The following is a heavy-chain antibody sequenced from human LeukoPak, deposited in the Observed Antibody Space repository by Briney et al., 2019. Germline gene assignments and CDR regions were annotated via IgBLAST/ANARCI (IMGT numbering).Heavy chain of an antibody. D-gene: IGHD2-2*01. Sequence: ASEKVSCKASGYTFTDYYLHWVRQAPGQGFEWMGWINPNSGDTNYAQRLQGRVTMTRDTSISTAHMEMSRLRSDDTAVYYCARANFLYCSSTTCLFDYWGQGTLVTVSS. CDR3: ARANFLYCSSTTCLFDY. J-gene: IGHJ4*02. V-gene: IGHV1-2*02. CDR2: INPNSGDT. CDR1: GYTFTDYY.